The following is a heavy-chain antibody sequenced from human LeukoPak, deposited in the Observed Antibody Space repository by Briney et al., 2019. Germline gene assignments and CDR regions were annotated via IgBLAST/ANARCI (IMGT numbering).Heavy chain of an antibody. D-gene: IGHD1/OR15-1a*01. CDR1: VYSFTGYY. CDR2: INPNSGGA. Sequence: ASVKVSCKASVYSFTGYYMYWVRQAPGQGLEWMGWINPNSGGANYAQKFQGRVTMTRDTSISTDYMELSGLRSDDTAVYYCASSPPGITTRPSYWGQGTLVTVSS. J-gene: IGHJ4*02. V-gene: IGHV1-2*02. CDR3: ASSPPGITTRPSY.